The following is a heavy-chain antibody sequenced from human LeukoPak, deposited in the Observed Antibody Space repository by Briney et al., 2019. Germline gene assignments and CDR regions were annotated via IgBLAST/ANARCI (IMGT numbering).Heavy chain of an antibody. CDR3: ARTYYYDSSGYYVGGSGLDY. D-gene: IGHD3-22*01. Sequence: PGGSLRLSCAASGFTFSSYAMSWGRQAPGKGLEWVSAISGSGGSTYYADSVKGRFTISRDNSKNTLYLQMHSLRAEDTAVYYCARTYYYDSSGYYVGGSGLDYWGQGTLVTVSS. CDR1: GFTFSSYA. V-gene: IGHV3-23*01. CDR2: ISGSGGST. J-gene: IGHJ4*02.